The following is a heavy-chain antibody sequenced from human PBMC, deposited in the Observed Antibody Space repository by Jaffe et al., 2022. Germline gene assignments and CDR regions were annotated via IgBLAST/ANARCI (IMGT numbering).Heavy chain of an antibody. CDR3: ARVGGTYPYYFDF. V-gene: IGHV4-59*01. CDR2: IDYSGST. CDR1: GDSIRSYY. Sequence: QVQLQESGPGLVKPSETLSLTCTVSGDSIRSYYWNWIRQPPGKGLEWIGYIDYSGSTIYNPSLKSRITVSVDTSKNQFSLKLSSVTAADTAVYYCARVGGTYPYYFDFWGQGTLVTVSS. J-gene: IGHJ4*02. D-gene: IGHD3-16*01.